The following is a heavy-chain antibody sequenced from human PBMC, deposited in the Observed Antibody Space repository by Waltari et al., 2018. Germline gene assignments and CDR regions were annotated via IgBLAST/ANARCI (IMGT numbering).Heavy chain of an antibody. V-gene: IGHV4-38-2*01. CDR3: ARHLSDYYGSGTGY. J-gene: IGHJ4*02. CDR1: GYSISSGYY. CDR2: IYHSGST. D-gene: IGHD3-10*01. Sequence: QVQLQESGPGLVKPSETLSLTCAVSGYSISSGYYWGWIRQPPGKGLEWIGSIYHSGSTYYNPSLKSRVTISVDTSKNQFSRKLSSVTAADTAVYYCARHLSDYYGSGTGYWGQGTLVTVSS.